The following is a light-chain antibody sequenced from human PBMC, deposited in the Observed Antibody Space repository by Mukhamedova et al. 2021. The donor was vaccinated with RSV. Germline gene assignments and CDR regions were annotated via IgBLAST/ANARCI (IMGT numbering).Light chain of an antibody. J-gene: IGKJ4*01. V-gene: IGKV3-11*01. CDR1: QSISTY. CDR2: DAS. Sequence: ASQSISTYLTWFQQKPGQAPRLLIYDASTRATGIPARFSGGGSGTDFTLTISSLEPEDFAVYYCQQRRDWPLTFGGGTKGALK. CDR3: QQRRDWPLT.